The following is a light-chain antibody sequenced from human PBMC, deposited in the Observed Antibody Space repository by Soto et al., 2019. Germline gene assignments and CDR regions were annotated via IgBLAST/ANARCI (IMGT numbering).Light chain of an antibody. V-gene: IGLV2-14*03. J-gene: IGLJ3*02. CDR2: DVS. CDR3: ASWTGRSTVV. CDR1: SSDIGAYKY. Sequence: QSVLTQPASVSGSPLQSIAISCTGTSSDIGAYKYVSWYQQHPGQVPKLIIYDVSSRPSGVSDRFSGSKSGNTASLTISGLQAEDEADYYCASWTGRSTVVFDGGTQVTV.